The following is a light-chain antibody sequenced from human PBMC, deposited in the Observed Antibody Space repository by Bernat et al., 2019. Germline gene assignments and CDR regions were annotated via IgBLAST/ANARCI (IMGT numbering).Light chain of an antibody. Sequence: QSALTQPRSVSESPGQSVTISCTGTSSDVGGYKYVSWYQQHPGKAPKLMIYDVSKRPSGVPDRFSGSKSGNTASLTISGLQAEDEADYYCCSYAGSYTYVFATGTKVTVL. CDR2: DVS. CDR1: SSDVGGYKY. V-gene: IGLV2-11*01. J-gene: IGLJ1*01. CDR3: CSYAGSYTYV.